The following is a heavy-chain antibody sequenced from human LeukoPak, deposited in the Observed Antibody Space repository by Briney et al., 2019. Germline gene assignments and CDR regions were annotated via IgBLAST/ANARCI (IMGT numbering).Heavy chain of an antibody. Sequence: GGSLRLSCAASGFTFDDYGMSWVRQAPGKGLEWVTGINWNGGSTGYADSVEGRFTISRDNAKNSLYLQMNSLRAEDTALYYCARASSGWYVGYYFDYWGQGTLVTVSS. V-gene: IGHV3-20*04. CDR2: INWNGGST. CDR3: ARASSGWYVGYYFDY. J-gene: IGHJ4*02. D-gene: IGHD6-19*01. CDR1: GFTFDDYG.